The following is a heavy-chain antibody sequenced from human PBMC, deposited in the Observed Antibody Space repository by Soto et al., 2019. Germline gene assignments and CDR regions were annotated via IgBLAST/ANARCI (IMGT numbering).Heavy chain of an antibody. V-gene: IGHV4-34*01. D-gene: IGHD2-2*01. CDR3: ARGRVAFSGCTKTDYYYSYGMDV. CDR2: INHSGST. J-gene: IGHJ6*02. Sequence: SETLSLTCAVYGGSFSGYYWSWIRQPPGNGLEWIGEINHSGSTNYNPSLKSRVTISVDTSKNQFSLKLSSVTAADTAVYYCARGRVAFSGCTKTDYYYSYGMDVWGPGTTVTVSS. CDR1: GGSFSGYY.